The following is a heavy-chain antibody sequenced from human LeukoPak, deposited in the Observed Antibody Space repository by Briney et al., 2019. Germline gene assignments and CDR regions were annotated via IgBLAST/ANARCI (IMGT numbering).Heavy chain of an antibody. CDR1: GFTFSSYD. Sequence: GGSLRLSCAASGFTFSSYDMHWVRQATGKGLEWVSAIGTAGDTYYPGSVKGRFTISRKNAKNSLYLQMNSLRAGDTAVYYCARDYYDSSGYSGFDYWGQGTLVTVSS. CDR2: IGTAGDT. D-gene: IGHD3-22*01. J-gene: IGHJ4*02. V-gene: IGHV3-13*01. CDR3: ARDYYDSSGYSGFDY.